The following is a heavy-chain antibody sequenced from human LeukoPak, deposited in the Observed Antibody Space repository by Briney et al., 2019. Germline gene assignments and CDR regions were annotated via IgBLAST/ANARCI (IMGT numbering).Heavy chain of an antibody. J-gene: IGHJ4*02. CDR1: GGSFSGYY. D-gene: IGHD6-13*01. CDR2: INHSGST. Sequence: SETLSLTCAVSGGSFSGYYWSWIRQPPGKGLEWIGEINHSGSTNYNPSLKSRVTISVDTSKNQFSLKLSSVTAADTAVYYCARGGPGYSSSWYDYWGQGTLVTVSS. V-gene: IGHV4-34*01. CDR3: ARGGPGYSSSWYDY.